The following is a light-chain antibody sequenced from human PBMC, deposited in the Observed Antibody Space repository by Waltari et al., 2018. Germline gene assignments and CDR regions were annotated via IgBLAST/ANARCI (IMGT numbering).Light chain of an antibody. CDR1: SSDVGGHNH. V-gene: IGLV2-14*03. Sequence: QSALTQPASVSGSPGQSITISCTGTSSDVGGHNHVSWYQQHPGQAPKLLIYDVSKWPSGVSDRFSGSKSGNTASLTISGLQAEDEAGYYCNSYTSSTTWVFGGGTRVTVL. CDR3: NSYTSSTTWV. CDR2: DVS. J-gene: IGLJ3*02.